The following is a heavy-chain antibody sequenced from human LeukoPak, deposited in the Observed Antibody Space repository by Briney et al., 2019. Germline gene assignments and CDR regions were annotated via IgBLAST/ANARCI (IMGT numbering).Heavy chain of an antibody. CDR1: GYTLTELS. J-gene: IGHJ4*02. CDR2: FDPEDGET. CDR3: ATGGMGWLRGRYPAVDPFDY. Sequence: ASVKVSCKVSGYTLTELSMHWVRQAPGKGLEWMGGFDPEDGETIYAQKFQGRVTMTEDTSTDTAYMELSSLRSEDTAVYYCATGGMGWLRGRYPAVDPFDYWGQGTLVTVSS. D-gene: IGHD5-12*01. V-gene: IGHV1-24*01.